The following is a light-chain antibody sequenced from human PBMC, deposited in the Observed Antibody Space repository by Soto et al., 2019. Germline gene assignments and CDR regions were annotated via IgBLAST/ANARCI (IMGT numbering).Light chain of an antibody. Sequence: EIVMTQSPATLPVSPGERATLSCRASETVRSNLAWYQQKPGQAPRLLIYAASTRATGIPARFIGNGSGTDFTLTISSLEPEDSAVYYCQHYRSLPPMWTFGLGTKVGIK. CDR1: ETVRSN. V-gene: IGKV3D-15*01. CDR2: AAS. CDR3: QHYRSLPPMWT. J-gene: IGKJ1*01.